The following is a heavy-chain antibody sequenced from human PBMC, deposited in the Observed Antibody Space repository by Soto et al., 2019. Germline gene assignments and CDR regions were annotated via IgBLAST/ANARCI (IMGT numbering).Heavy chain of an antibody. CDR2: ISTNGDRT. J-gene: IGHJ4*02. Sequence: GGSLRLSCSASGFTFSTYPMHWVRQAPRKGLEWVSAISTNGDRTFYAESVKGRFTISGDNSKNTLHLQMSSLRAEDTAVYYCVEDWSSGSCYKDYFEYWGQGTLVTVSS. D-gene: IGHD2-15*01. CDR1: GFTFSTYP. CDR3: VEDWSSGSCYKDYFEY. V-gene: IGHV3-64D*06.